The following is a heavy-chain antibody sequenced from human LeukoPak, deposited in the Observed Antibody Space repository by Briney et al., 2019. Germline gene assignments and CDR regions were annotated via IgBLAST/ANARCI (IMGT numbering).Heavy chain of an antibody. J-gene: IGHJ4*02. CDR3: ARDSRRILPSD. CDR2: ISVSDGST. D-gene: IGHD2-15*01. V-gene: IGHV3-23*01. CDR1: GFTFRHFA. Sequence: GGSLKLSCAASGFTFRHFAMNWVRQAPGKGLEWVSVISVSDGSTYYADSVKGRFTISRDNSKNTLYLQMNSLRAEDTAVYYCARDSRRILPSDWGQGTLVTVSS.